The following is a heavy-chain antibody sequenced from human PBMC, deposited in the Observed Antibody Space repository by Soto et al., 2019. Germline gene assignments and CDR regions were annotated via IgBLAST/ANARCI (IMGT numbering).Heavy chain of an antibody. CDR2: IYPEDSDT. J-gene: IGHJ3*02. D-gene: IGHD2-21*02. Sequence: PGESLKISCKASGYKFSVYWIGWVRQMPGKGLEWMGNIYPEDSDTSNNPSFDGRVTVSADKSKNIAYLQWSSLQASDTAIYYCARPAYCGGDCLNAFDIWGQGTMVTVSS. V-gene: IGHV5-51*01. CDR1: GYKFSVYW. CDR3: ARPAYCGGDCLNAFDI.